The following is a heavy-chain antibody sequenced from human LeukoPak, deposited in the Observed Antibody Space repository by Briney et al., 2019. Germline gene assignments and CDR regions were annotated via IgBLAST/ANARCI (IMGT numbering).Heavy chain of an antibody. D-gene: IGHD5-24*01. J-gene: IGHJ4*02. CDR1: GYTFTGYY. Sequence: ASVKVSCKASGYTFTGYYMHWVRQAPGQGLEWMGWINPNSGGTNYAQKFQGRVTMTRNTSISTAYMELSSLRAEDTAVYYCARGAARMVEVSTIISFEYWGQGTLVTVSS. CDR2: INPNSGGT. CDR3: ARGAARMVEVSTIISFEY. V-gene: IGHV1-2*02.